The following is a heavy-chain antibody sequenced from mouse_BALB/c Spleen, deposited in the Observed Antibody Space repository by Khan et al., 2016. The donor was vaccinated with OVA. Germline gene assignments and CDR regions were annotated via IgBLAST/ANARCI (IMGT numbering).Heavy chain of an antibody. J-gene: IGHJ3*01. D-gene: IGHD2-3*01. Sequence: EVQRVESGPGLVKPSQSLSLTCTVTGYSITSDYAWNWIRQFPGNKLEWMGYITYSGTTSYNPSLKSRISITRDTSKNQFFLQLNSVTTEDTATYYCARPYDGYYAWLTYWGQGTLVTVSA. CDR1: GYSITSDYA. CDR3: ARPYDGYYAWLTY. V-gene: IGHV3-2*02. CDR2: ITYSGTT.